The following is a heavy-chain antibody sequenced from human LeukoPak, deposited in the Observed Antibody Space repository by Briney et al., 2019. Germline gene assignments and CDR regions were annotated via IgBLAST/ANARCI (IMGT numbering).Heavy chain of an antibody. CDR3: ARVHVPTLVRGVNNWFDP. D-gene: IGHD3-10*01. V-gene: IGHV1-3*01. CDR2: INAGNGNT. CDR1: GYTFTSYA. Sequence: GASVKVSCKASGYTFTSYAMHWVRQAPGQRLEWMGWINAGNGNTKYSQEFQGRVTITRDTSASTAYMELRSLRSDDTAVYYCARVHVPTLVRGVNNWFDPWGQGTLVLVSS. J-gene: IGHJ5*02.